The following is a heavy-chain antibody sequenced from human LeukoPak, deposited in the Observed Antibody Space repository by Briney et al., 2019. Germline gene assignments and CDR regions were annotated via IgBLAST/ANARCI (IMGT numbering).Heavy chain of an antibody. V-gene: IGHV3-30*04. CDR3: ASSGIYGSGSYYNFDY. J-gene: IGHJ4*02. CDR1: GFTFRSYA. Sequence: GGSLRLSCAASGFTFRSYAMHWVRQAPGKGLERVAVISYDGSNKYYADSVKGRFTISRDNSKNTLYLQMNSLRAEDTAVYYCASSGIYGSGSYYNFDYWGQGTLVTVSS. D-gene: IGHD3-10*01. CDR2: ISYDGSNK.